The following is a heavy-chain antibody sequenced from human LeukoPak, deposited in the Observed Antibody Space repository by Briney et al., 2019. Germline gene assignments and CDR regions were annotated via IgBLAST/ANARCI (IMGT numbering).Heavy chain of an antibody. Sequence: PGGSLRLSCAASGFIFSSYWMHWVRQAPGKGLEWVAVISYDGSNKYYADSVKGRFTISRDNSKNTLYLQMNSLRAEDTAVYYCARGRGSYRPDYWGQGTLVTVSS. CDR1: GFIFSSYW. J-gene: IGHJ4*02. CDR2: ISYDGSNK. D-gene: IGHD1-26*01. V-gene: IGHV3-30*03. CDR3: ARGRGSYRPDY.